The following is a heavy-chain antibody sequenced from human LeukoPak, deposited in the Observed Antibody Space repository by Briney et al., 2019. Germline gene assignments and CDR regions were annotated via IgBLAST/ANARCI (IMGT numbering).Heavy chain of an antibody. CDR1: GYNFATYG. D-gene: IGHD6-13*01. J-gene: IGHJ4*02. Sequence: GASVKVSCKASGYNFATYGISWVRQAPGQGLEWMGWIAPYNDNANSAQKFQGRLSMTADTSTSTASMELRSLRSDDTAVYFCARSDAIAAAGTRNSNFDYWGQGTLVTVSS. CDR3: ARSDAIAAAGTRNSNFDY. CDR2: IAPYNDNA. V-gene: IGHV1-18*01.